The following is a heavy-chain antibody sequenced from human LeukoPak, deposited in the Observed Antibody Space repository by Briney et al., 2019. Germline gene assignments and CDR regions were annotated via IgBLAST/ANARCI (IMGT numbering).Heavy chain of an antibody. J-gene: IGHJ4*02. Sequence: GSLRLSCAASGFGFRVYDMSWIRQPPGKGLEWIGEINHSGSTNYNPSLKSRVTISVDTSKNQFSLKLSSVTAADTAVYYCASHVGDYGDYALDYWGQGTLVTVSS. CDR3: ASHVGDYGDYALDY. V-gene: IGHV4-34*01. CDR2: INHSGST. D-gene: IGHD4-17*01. CDR1: GFGFRVYD.